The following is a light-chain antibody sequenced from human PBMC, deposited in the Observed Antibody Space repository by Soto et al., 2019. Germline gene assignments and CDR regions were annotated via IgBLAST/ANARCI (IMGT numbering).Light chain of an antibody. CDR3: QQRNNWPPNT. Sequence: EIVLTQSPATLSLSPGERATLSCRASQSVSSYLAWYQQKPGQAPRLLIYDASNRATGIPARFSGSGSGTDFTLTISSLEPEDFAVYDCQQRNNWPPNTCGQGTKLEIK. V-gene: IGKV3-11*01. CDR1: QSVSSY. CDR2: DAS. J-gene: IGKJ2*01.